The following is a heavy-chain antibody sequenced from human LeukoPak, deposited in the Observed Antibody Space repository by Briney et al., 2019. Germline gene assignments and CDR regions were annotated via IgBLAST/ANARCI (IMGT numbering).Heavy chain of an antibody. CDR1: GFTFSSYA. CDR2: IYSGGST. V-gene: IGHV3-66*01. J-gene: IGHJ4*02. D-gene: IGHD6-19*01. Sequence: PGGSLRLSCAASGFTFSSYAMSWVRQAPGKGLEWVSVIYSGGSTYYADSVKGRFTISRDNSKNTLYLQMNSLRTEDTAVYYCARAGAVAGSLDYWGQGTLVTVSS. CDR3: ARAGAVAGSLDY.